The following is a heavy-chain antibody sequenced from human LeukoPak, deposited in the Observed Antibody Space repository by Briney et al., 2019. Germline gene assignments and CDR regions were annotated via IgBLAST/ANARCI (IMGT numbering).Heavy chain of an antibody. CDR2: ISAYNGDT. CDR3: ARTSPYVDIAATIPYGIYYFDY. Sequence: ASVKVSCKASGYTVTSYGINWVRQAPGQGLEWMGWISAYNGDTNYAQKLQGRVTMTTDTSTSTAYMELRSLRPDDTAVYYCARTSPYVDIAATIPYGIYYFDYWGQGTLVTVSS. V-gene: IGHV1-18*01. D-gene: IGHD5-12*01. CDR1: GYTVTSYG. J-gene: IGHJ4*02.